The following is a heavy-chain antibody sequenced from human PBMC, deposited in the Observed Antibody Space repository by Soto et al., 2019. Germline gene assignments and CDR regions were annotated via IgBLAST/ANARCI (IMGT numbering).Heavy chain of an antibody. CDR3: VKRGRIWGAFEF. V-gene: IGHV3-23*01. CDR1: GFILNNYA. CDR2: IGGPAGDSDGVP. Sequence: VQLLESGGDLVQPGGSLRLSCVASGFILNNYAMSWVRLAPGKGLEWVSTIGGPAGDSDGVPWYEDSVKGRFTIARGSAANTLFLHMDNLRAEDSALYYCVKRGRIWGAFEFWGQGTTVVGSS. D-gene: IGHD7-27*01. J-gene: IGHJ3*01.